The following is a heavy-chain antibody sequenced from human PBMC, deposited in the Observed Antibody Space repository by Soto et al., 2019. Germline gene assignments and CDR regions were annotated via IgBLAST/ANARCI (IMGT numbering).Heavy chain of an antibody. J-gene: IGHJ4*02. Sequence: VGSLRLSCAVSGFSFGTYWMSWVRQAPGKGLEWLASIKQDGSERYYLDSVKGRFTISRDNAKDSLSLQMNRLRGEDTAFYYCARDVGPITIFGEALSGYFDYWGQGTLVTVSS. V-gene: IGHV3-7*03. CDR2: IKQDGSER. CDR1: GFSFGTYW. CDR3: ARDVGPITIFGEALSGYFDY. D-gene: IGHD3-3*01.